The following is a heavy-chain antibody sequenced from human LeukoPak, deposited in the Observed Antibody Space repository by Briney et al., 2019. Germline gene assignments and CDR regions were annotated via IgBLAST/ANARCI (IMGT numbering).Heavy chain of an antibody. D-gene: IGHD6-19*01. CDR3: VRGSGWLLDS. CDR1: DFTFSDFW. V-gene: IGHV3-7*04. CDR2: IKQDGSET. J-gene: IGHJ5*01. Sequence: PGGSLRLSCAASDFTFSDFWMAWVRQAPGKGLEWVAIIKQDGSETHYVDSVKGRFSISRGNAKNSLYLQMNSLRGEDTALYYCVRGSGWLLDSWGQGTLVTVSS.